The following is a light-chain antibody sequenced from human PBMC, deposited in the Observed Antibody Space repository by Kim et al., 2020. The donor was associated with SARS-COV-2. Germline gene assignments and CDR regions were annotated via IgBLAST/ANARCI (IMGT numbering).Light chain of an antibody. CDR1: QSISSW. V-gene: IGKV1-5*03. CDR3: QQYNNNPLT. Sequence: PSVGDRVTITCRASQSISSWLAWYQQKPGKAPKLLIYQASSLESGVPSRFSGSGSGTEFTLTISSLQPDDFATYYCQQYNNNPLTFGGGTKVDIK. CDR2: QAS. J-gene: IGKJ4*01.